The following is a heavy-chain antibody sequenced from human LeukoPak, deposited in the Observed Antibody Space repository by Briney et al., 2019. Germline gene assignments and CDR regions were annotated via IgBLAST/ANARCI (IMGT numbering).Heavy chain of an antibody. J-gene: IGHJ4*02. CDR1: GFTFSSYW. CDR2: IKQDGSEK. V-gene: IGHV3-7*01. CDR3: ARAYSGRAYSGSYHPYYFDY. D-gene: IGHD1-26*01. Sequence: GGSLRLSCAASGFTFSSYWMSWVRQAPGKGLEWVANIKQDGSEKYYVDSVKGRFTISRDNAKNSLYLQMNSLRAEDTAVYYCARAYSGRAYSGSYHPYYFDYWGQGTLVTVSS.